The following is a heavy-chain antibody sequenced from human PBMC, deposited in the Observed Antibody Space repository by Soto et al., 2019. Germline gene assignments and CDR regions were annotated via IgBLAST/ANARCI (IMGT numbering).Heavy chain of an antibody. D-gene: IGHD5-12*01. CDR3: AREKYSGYDSPDY. CDR1: GYTFTIYD. CDR2: MNPNSGNT. Sequence: GASVKVSCKASGYTFTIYDINWVRQATGQGLEWMGWMNPNSGNTGYAQKFQGRVTMTRNTSISTAYMELSSLRSEDTAVYYCAREKYSGYDSPDYWGQGTLVTVSS. V-gene: IGHV1-8*01. J-gene: IGHJ4*02.